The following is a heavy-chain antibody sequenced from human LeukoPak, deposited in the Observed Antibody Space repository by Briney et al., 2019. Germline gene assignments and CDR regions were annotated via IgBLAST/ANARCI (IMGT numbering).Heavy chain of an antibody. CDR3: ANSPIMITFGGVIVPTGAFDI. V-gene: IGHV3-23*01. CDR2: ISGSGGST. CDR1: GFTFSSYA. D-gene: IGHD3-16*02. J-gene: IGHJ3*02. Sequence: GGSLRLSCAASGFTFSSYAMSWVRQAPGKGLEWVSAISGSGGSTYCADSVKGRFTISRDNSKNTLYLQMNSLRAEDTAVYYCANSPIMITFGGVIVPTGAFDIWGQGTMVTVSS.